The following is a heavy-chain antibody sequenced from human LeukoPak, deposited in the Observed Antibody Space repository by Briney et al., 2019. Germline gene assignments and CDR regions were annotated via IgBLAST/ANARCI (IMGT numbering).Heavy chain of an antibody. CDR1: GGSISSSSYY. V-gene: IGHV4-39*01. D-gene: IGHD6-13*01. CDR3: ARLLAAANKDYFYC. J-gene: IGHJ4*02. Sequence: SETLCLTCTVSGGSISSSSYYWAWIRQPPGKGLECIGSIYFSGSTYYNPSLKSRVTISVDTSKNQFSLKLSSVTAADTAVYYCARLLAAANKDYFYCWGQGTLVTVSS. CDR2: IYFSGST.